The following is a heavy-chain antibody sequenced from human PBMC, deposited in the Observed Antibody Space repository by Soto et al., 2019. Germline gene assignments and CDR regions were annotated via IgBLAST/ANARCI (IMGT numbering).Heavy chain of an antibody. D-gene: IGHD6-19*01. CDR2: INPNSGGT. CDR1: GYTFTGYY. CDR3: ARATTAVEADFDI. Sequence: ASVKVSCKASGYTFTGYYMHWVRQAPGQGLEWMGWINPNSGGTNYAQKFQGWVTMTRDTSISTAYMELSRLRSDDTAVYYCARATTAVEADFDIWGQGTMVTVSS. J-gene: IGHJ3*02. V-gene: IGHV1-2*04.